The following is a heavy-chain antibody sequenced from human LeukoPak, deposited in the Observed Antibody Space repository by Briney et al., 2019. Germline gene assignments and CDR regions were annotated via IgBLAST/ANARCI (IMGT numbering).Heavy chain of an antibody. CDR3: ARLMVRGIRDFDH. CDR2: ISYDGTNN. D-gene: IGHD3-10*01. V-gene: IGHV3-30*04. J-gene: IGHJ4*02. CDR1: GFTFSQYP. Sequence: GGSLRLSCAASGFTFSQYPMHWVRQAPGKGLEWVAVISYDGTNNYRADSVKGRFTISRDNANNTLYLQMNSLRPEDTAVYFCARLMVRGIRDFDHWGQGTLVTVSS.